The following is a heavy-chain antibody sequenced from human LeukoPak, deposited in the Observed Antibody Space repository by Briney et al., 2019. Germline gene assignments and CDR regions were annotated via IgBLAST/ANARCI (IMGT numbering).Heavy chain of an antibody. CDR3: ARGYYDSNYNWFDP. Sequence: PSETLSLTCTVSGGSISSYYWSWIRQPPGKGLEWIGYIYYSGSTNYNPSLKSRVTISVDTSKNQFSLKLSSVTAADTAVYYCARGYYDSNYNWFDPWGQGTLVTVSS. CDR2: IYYSGST. CDR1: GGSISSYY. D-gene: IGHD1-7*01. J-gene: IGHJ5*02. V-gene: IGHV4-59*08.